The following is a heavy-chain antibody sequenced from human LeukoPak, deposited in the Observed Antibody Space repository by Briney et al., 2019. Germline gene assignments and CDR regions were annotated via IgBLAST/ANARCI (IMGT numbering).Heavy chain of an antibody. Sequence: GGSLRLSCAASGFTFSSYEMNWVRQAPGKGLEWVSYISSSASNIYYADSVKGRFTISRDNAKNSLYLQMNSLRPDDTAFYYCAKATGDWYFDLWGRGTLVTVSS. V-gene: IGHV3-48*03. J-gene: IGHJ2*01. CDR3: AKATGDWYFDL. CDR2: ISSSASNI. D-gene: IGHD7-27*01. CDR1: GFTFSSYE.